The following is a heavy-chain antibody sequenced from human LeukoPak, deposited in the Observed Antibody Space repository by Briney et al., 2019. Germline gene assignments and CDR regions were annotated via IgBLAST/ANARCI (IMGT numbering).Heavy chain of an antibody. CDR3: ASSSYPNFFDY. V-gene: IGHV4-61*02. CDR1: GGSISSGSYY. Sequence: SQTLSLTCTVSGGSISSGSYYWNWIRQPAGKGLEWIGRIYTSGSTNYSPSLKSRVSMSIDTSKNLFSLRLSSVTAADTAVYYCASSSYPNFFDYWGQGTLVTVSS. J-gene: IGHJ4*02. D-gene: IGHD3-16*02. CDR2: IYTSGST.